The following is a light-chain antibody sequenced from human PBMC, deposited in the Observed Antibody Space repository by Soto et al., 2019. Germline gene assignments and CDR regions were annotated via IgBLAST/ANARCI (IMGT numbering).Light chain of an antibody. V-gene: IGLV2-23*01. CDR3: CSYAGSSTVV. CDR1: SSDVGSYNL. J-gene: IGLJ2*01. CDR2: EGS. Sequence: QSVLTQPASVSGSPGQSITISCTGTSSDVGSYNLVSWYQQHPGKAPKLMIYEGSKRPSGVSNRFSGSKSGNTASLTISGLTADDEADYYCCSYAGSSTVVFGGGTKVTVL.